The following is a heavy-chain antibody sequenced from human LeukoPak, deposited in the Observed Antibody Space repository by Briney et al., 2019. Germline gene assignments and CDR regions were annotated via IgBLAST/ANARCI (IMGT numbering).Heavy chain of an antibody. V-gene: IGHV3-74*01. CDR1: GFTFSSYW. J-gene: IGHJ4*02. D-gene: IGHD3-22*01. Sequence: PGGSLRLSCAASGFTFSSYWMHWVRQAQGKGLVWVSLINTDGSSTTYADSVKGRFTISRDNAKNTLYLQMNSLRAEDTAVYYCARDTYDSSGYYYGPFDYWGQGTLVTVSS. CDR2: INTDGSST. CDR3: ARDTYDSSGYYYGPFDY.